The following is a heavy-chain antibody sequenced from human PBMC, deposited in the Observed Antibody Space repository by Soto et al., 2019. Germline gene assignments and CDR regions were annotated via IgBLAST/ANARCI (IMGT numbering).Heavy chain of an antibody. D-gene: IGHD2-8*01. J-gene: IGHJ6*02. CDR3: ARGPVRGVKGYYYYGMDV. CDR2: INHSGRT. V-gene: IGHV4-34*01. CDR1: GGSFSGYY. Sequence: QVQLQQWGAGLLKPSETLSLTCAVYGGSFSGYYWSWIRQPPGKGLEWIGEINHSGRTNYNPSLKSRVTISVDTSKNQFSLKLSSVTAADTAVYYCARGPVRGVKGYYYYGMDVWGQGTTVTVSS.